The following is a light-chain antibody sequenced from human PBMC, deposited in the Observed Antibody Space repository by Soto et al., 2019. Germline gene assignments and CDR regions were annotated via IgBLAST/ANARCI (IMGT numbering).Light chain of an antibody. J-gene: IGKJ3*01. V-gene: IGKV1-27*01. CDR3: QKYDRAPFT. CDR2: GAS. Sequence: DIQMTQSPSSLSAYLGDRVTITCRASQGISNYLAWYQQKPGRLPKLLLFGASTLQSGVPARFSGSGSGTLFTLTINGLLPEDVATYYCQKYDRAPFTFSPGTKVDFK. CDR1: QGISNY.